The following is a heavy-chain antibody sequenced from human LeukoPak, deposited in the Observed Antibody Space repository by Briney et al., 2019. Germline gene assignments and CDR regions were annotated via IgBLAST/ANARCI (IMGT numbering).Heavy chain of an antibody. V-gene: IGHV3-11*04. CDR3: ARIGSTGTYNRDFQY. Sequence: GGSLRLSRGGSGFIFRDFDMTWVRQTAGRGLEWLSYIGESGSPVFYADSVKGRFSVSRDNAKKSLFLQMNGLRVEDTGIYYCARIGSTGTYNRDFQYWGPGTLVVVSS. J-gene: IGHJ1*01. D-gene: IGHD1-26*01. CDR1: GFIFRDFD. CDR2: IGESGSPV.